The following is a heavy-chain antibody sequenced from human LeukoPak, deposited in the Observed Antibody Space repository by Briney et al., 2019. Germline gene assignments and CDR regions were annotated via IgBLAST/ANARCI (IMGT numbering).Heavy chain of an antibody. V-gene: IGHV1-18*01. CDR2: ISAYNGNT. D-gene: IGHD6-13*01. CDR3: ARDQLSGIRYSSSATGY. Sequence: ASVKVSCKASGYTFTSYGISWVRQAPGQGLEWMGWISAYNGNTNYAQKLQGRVTMTTDTSTSTAYMELRSLRSDDTAVYYCARDQLSGIRYSSSATGYWGQGTLVTVPS. J-gene: IGHJ4*02. CDR1: GYTFTSYG.